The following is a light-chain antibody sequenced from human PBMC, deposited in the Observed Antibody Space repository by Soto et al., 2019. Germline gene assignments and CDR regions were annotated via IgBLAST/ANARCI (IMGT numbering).Light chain of an antibody. CDR2: LGS. CDR3: LQALQIPPT. CDR1: QSLLHSNGYNS. J-gene: IGKJ5*01. Sequence: DIVMTQSPFFLPVTPGEPASISCRSSQSLLHSNGYNSLDWYLQKPVQSPQLLIYLGSNRASGVPDRLSGSGTGTNFTLKFSRVAAEDVGVYYCLQALQIPPTFGQGTRLEIK. V-gene: IGKV2-28*01.